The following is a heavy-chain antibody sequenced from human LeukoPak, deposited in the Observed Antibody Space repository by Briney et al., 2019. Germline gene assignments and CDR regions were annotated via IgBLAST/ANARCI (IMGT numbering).Heavy chain of an antibody. D-gene: IGHD2-2*01. CDR1: GFTFSSYA. J-gene: IGHJ3*02. V-gene: IGHV3-23*01. CDR2: ITGSGGTS. CDR3: ASGIVVVPAPTAFDI. Sequence: GGSLRLSCAASGFTFSSYAMSWVRQAPGKGPEWVSAITGSGGTSYYADSVKGRFTISRDNSKNTLWLQMNSLRAEDTAVYYCASGIVVVPAPTAFDIWGQGTMVTVSS.